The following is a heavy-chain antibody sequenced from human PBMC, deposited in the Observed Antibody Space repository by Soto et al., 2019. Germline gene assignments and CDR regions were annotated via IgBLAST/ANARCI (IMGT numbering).Heavy chain of an antibody. CDR1: GFTFSSYS. J-gene: IGHJ3*02. CDR3: ARDFAYCSSTSCYHDAFDI. D-gene: IGHD2-2*01. CDR2: MSSSSSYI. Sequence: EVQLVEAGGGLVKPGGSLSLSCAASGFTFSSYSMNWVRQAPGKGLECVSSMSSSSSYIYYADSVKGRFTISRDNAKNSLYLQMNSLRAEDTAVYYCARDFAYCSSTSCYHDAFDIWGQGTMVTVSS. V-gene: IGHV3-21*01.